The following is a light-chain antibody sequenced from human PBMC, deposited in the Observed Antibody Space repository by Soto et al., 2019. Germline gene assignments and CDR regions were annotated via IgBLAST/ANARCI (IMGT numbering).Light chain of an antibody. CDR3: QQYKDWRPKMA. V-gene: IGKV3-15*01. CDR1: QSINSD. CDR2: GAS. Sequence: DIVVTQSPATLSVSPGERATLSCRASQSINSDLAWYQQRPGQAPRLLIYGASTRATGIPGRFRGSGSGTDFRLTISSLQSEDSATYYCQQYKDWRPKMAFGQGTKVDIK. J-gene: IGKJ1*01.